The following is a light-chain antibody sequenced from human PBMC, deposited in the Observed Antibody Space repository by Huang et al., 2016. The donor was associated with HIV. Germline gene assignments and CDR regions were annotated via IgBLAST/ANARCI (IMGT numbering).Light chain of an antibody. CDR3: MQALQTPG. V-gene: IGKV2-28*01. Sequence: EIVMTQSPLSLPVTPGEPAYISCRSSQSLLHSNGCNSFDWYLQKPGKSPRLLIYLGSNRASGDPDRFSGSGSGTDFTLKISSVEAEDVGVYSCMQALQTPGFGQGTRLEIK. J-gene: IGKJ5*01. CDR2: LGS. CDR1: QSLLHSNGCNS.